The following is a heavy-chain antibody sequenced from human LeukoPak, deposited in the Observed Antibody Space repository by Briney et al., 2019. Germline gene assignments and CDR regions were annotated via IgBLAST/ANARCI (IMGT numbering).Heavy chain of an antibody. D-gene: IGHD1-26*01. CDR2: ISSSSSYI. CDR1: GFPFSIQA. J-gene: IGHJ4*02. CDR3: ARGRYSGSLDY. Sequence: GGSLRLSCAASGFPFSIQAMSWVRQAPGKGLEWASSISSSSSYIYYADSVKGRFTISRDNAKNSLYLQMNSLRAEDTAVYYCARGRYSGSLDYWGQGTLVTVSS. V-gene: IGHV3-21*01.